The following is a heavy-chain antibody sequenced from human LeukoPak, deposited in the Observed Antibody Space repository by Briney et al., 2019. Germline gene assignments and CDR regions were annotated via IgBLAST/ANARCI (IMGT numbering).Heavy chain of an antibody. CDR2: ISSDGSST. CDR3: ARTAYSDYSLGF. CDR1: GFTFSNYW. D-gene: IGHD5-12*01. Sequence: PGGSLTLSCAASGFTFSNYWMHWVRQAPGKGLVWVSRISSDGSSTSYADSVKGRFTISRDNAKNTLYLQMNSLSAEDTAVYYCARTAYSDYSLGFWGQGTLVTVSS. V-gene: IGHV3-74*01. J-gene: IGHJ4*02.